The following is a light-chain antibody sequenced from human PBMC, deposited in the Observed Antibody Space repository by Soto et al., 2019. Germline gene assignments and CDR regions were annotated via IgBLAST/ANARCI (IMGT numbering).Light chain of an antibody. CDR2: GAS. Sequence: LSAPVLDRDTFSYMASQSITTKLAWYQHKPGQAPRLLISGASTGATGIPARFSGSGSGTEFTLTINSLQSEDFAVYYCQQYDTWPVTFGGGTKVDI. V-gene: IGKV3-15*01. CDR1: QSITTK. CDR3: QQYDTWPVT. J-gene: IGKJ4*01.